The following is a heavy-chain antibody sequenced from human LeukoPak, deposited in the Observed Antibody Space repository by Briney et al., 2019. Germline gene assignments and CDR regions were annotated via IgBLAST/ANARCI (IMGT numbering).Heavy chain of an antibody. J-gene: IGHJ4*02. CDR3: ARDGYSYGPPALDY. CDR1: GFTFSSYS. D-gene: IGHD5-18*01. CDR2: ISSSSSYI. V-gene: IGHV3-21*01. Sequence: GGSLRLSCAASGFTFSSYSMNWVRQAPGKGLEWVSSISSSSSYIYYADSVKGRFTISRDNAKNSLYLQMNSLRAEDTAVYYCARDGYSYGPPALDYWGRGTLVTVSS.